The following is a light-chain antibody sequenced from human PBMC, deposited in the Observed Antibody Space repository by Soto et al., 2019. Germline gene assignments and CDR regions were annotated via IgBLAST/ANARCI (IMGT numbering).Light chain of an antibody. CDR3: QSYESSLSGADV. V-gene: IGLV1-40*01. CDR1: SSNIGAGYD. Sequence: QSVLTQPPSVSGAPGQRVTISCTGSSSNIGAGYDVHWYQQLPGTAPKLLIYGNNNRPSGVPDRFSGSKSGTSASLAITGLQAEDEADYYCQSYESSLSGADVFGAGTKLTVL. CDR2: GNN. J-gene: IGLJ1*01.